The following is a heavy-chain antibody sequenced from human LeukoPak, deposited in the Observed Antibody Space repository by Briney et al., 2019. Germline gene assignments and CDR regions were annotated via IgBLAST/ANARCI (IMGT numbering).Heavy chain of an antibody. CDR1: GFTFSNAW. D-gene: IGHD3-16*02. CDR3: TTDLVITFGGVIPFDY. Sequence: TGGSLRLSCAASGFTFSNAWMSWVRQAPGKGLEWVGRIKSKTDGGTTDYAAPVKGRFTISRDDSKNTLYLQMNSLKTEDTAVYYCTTDLVITFGGVIPFDYWGQGTLVTVSS. J-gene: IGHJ4*02. CDR2: IKSKTDGGTT. V-gene: IGHV3-15*01.